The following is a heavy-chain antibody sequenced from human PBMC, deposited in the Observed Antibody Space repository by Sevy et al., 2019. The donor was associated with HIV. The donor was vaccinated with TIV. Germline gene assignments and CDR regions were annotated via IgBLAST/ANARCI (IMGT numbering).Heavy chain of an antibody. CDR2: IRNEPNSYTT. CDR1: GFTFSDHY. J-gene: IGHJ6*03. Sequence: GGSLRLSCAASGFTFSDHYLDWVRQAPGKGLEWIGRIRNEPNSYTTEYAASVKGRFTISRDDSKISMYLELDSLKTEDSAGYLCVRGPGCGGGGCQRLNPYCWDAWGNGATVTVSS. CDR3: VRGPGCGGGGCQRLNPYCWDA. V-gene: IGHV3-72*01. D-gene: IGHD2-15*01.